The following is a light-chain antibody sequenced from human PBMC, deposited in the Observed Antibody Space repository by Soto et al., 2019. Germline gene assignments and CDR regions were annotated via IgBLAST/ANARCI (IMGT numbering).Light chain of an antibody. J-gene: IGKJ2*02. Sequence: DIVMTQSPLSLPVTPGEPASISCGSSQTLLHSNGYNYLDWYLQKPGQSPQLLIYLGSNRSSGVPDRFSGSGSGTDFTLKISRVEAEDVGVYYSMQALQTPRTFGQGTKLEIK. CDR3: MQALQTPRT. V-gene: IGKV2-28*01. CDR1: QTLLHSNGYNY. CDR2: LGS.